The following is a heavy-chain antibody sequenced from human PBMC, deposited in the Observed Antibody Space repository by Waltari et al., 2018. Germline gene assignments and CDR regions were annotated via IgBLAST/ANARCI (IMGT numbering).Heavy chain of an antibody. J-gene: IGHJ6*02. D-gene: IGHD1-20*01. CDR3: ARAYNRLSYGMDV. V-gene: IGHV6-1*01. CDR2: TYYSSKWYN. CDR1: GDSVSSNSSA. Sequence: QVQLQQSGPGLVKPSQTLSLTCAISGDSVSSNSSAWNWIRQSPSRGLEWLGRTYYSSKWYNDYAVSVKRRISINPDTSQNQFSLQLNSVTTEDTAVYYCARAYNRLSYGMDVWGQGTTVTVSS.